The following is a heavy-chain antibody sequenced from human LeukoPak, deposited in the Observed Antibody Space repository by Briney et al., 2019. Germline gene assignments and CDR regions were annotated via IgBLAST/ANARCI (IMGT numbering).Heavy chain of an antibody. CDR1: GGTFSSYA. CDR2: INPNSGGT. J-gene: IGHJ5*02. V-gene: IGHV1-18*01. D-gene: IGHD6-13*01. Sequence: GASVKVSCKASGGTFSSYAISWVRQAPGQGLEWMGWINPNSGGTNYAQKLQGRVTMTTDTSTSTAYMELRSLRSDDTAVYYCARDRAYLRFYSRVEFRGYNWFDPWGQGTLVTVSS. CDR3: ARDRAYLRFYSRVEFRGYNWFDP.